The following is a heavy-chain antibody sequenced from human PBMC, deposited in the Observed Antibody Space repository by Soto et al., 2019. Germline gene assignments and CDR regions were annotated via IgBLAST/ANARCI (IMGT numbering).Heavy chain of an antibody. J-gene: IGHJ5*02. CDR2: IIPIFGTA. CDR1: GGTFSSYA. D-gene: IGHD1-26*01. CDR3: ARARAIVGAPNWFDP. Sequence: SVKVSCKASGGTFSSYAISCVRQAPGQGLEWMGGIIPIFGTANYAQKFQGRVTITADESTSTAYMELSSLRSEDTAVYYCARARAIVGAPNWFDPWGQGTLVTVSS. V-gene: IGHV1-69*13.